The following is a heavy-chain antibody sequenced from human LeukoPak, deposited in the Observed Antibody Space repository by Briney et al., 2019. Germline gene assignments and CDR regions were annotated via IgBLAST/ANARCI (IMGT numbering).Heavy chain of an antibody. Sequence: SETLSLTCTVSGGSISSYYWSWIRQPPGKGLEWIGEINHSGSTNYNPSLKSRVTISVDTSKNQFSLKLSSVTAADTAVYYCARRRLRFTPSDYWGQGTLVTVSS. CDR3: ARRRLRFTPSDY. CDR1: GGSISSYY. V-gene: IGHV4-34*01. D-gene: IGHD5-12*01. J-gene: IGHJ4*02. CDR2: INHSGST.